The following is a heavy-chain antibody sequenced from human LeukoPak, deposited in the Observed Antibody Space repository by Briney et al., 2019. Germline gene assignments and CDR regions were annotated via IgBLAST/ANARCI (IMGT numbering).Heavy chain of an antibody. J-gene: IGHJ3*02. CDR2: ISSSSSYI. D-gene: IGHD6-13*01. V-gene: IGHV3-21*01. CDR1: GFTFSSYS. CDR3: ARVADLPFIARRTFDI. Sequence: PGGSLRLSCAASGFTFSSYSMNWVRQAPGKGLEWVSSISSSSSYIYYADSVKGRFTISRDNAKNSLYLQMNSLRAEDTAVYYCARVADLPFIARRTFDIWGQGTMVTVSS.